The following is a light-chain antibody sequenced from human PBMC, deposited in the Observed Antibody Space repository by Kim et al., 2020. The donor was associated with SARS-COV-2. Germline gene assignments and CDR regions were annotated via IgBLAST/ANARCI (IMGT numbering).Light chain of an antibody. CDR2: DAS. CDR3: QQYNSFSQYT. Sequence: GDRVTITCRASQSISSWLAWYQQKPGKAPNLLIYDASSLESGVPSRFSGSGSGTEFTLTISSLQPDDFATYFCQQYNSFSQYTFGQGTKLEI. J-gene: IGKJ2*01. V-gene: IGKV1-5*01. CDR1: QSISSW.